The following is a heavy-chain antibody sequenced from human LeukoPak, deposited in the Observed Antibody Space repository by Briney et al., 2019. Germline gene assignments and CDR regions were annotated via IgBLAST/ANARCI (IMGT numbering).Heavy chain of an antibody. V-gene: IGHV3-9*01. J-gene: IGHJ4*02. D-gene: IGHD5-18*01. Sequence: QTGGSLRLSCAASGFTFDDYAMRWVRQAPGKGLEWVSGISWNSGSIGYADSVKGRFTISRDNAKNSLYLQMNSLRAEDTALYYCAKDMSTAMVSQTLDYWGQGTLVTVSS. CDR3: AKDMSTAMVSQTLDY. CDR2: ISWNSGSI. CDR1: GFTFDDYA.